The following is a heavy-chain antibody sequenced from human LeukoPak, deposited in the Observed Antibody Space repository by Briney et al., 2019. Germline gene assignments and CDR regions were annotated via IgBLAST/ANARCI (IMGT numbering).Heavy chain of an antibody. CDR1: GSTFSSYS. CDR2: ISSSSSYI. J-gene: IGHJ4*02. Sequence: AGGSLRLSCAASGSTFSSYSMNWVRQAPGKGLEWVSSISSSSSYIYYAGSVKGRFTISRDNAKNSLYLQMNSLRAEDTAVYYCARARVSSSWYEDHWGQGTLVTVSS. V-gene: IGHV3-21*01. D-gene: IGHD6-13*01. CDR3: ARARVSSSWYEDH.